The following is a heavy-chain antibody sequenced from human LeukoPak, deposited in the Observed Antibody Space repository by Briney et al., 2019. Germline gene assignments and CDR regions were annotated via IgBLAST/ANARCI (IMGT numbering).Heavy chain of an antibody. D-gene: IGHD5-24*01. CDR1: GFTFSIHG. J-gene: IGHJ5*02. CDR3: AKDCGWLHFCS. CDR2: ISPGADIT. Sequence: PGGSLLLSCAASGFTFSIHGMNWVRQAPGKGLEWVSGISPGADITYYAESVKGRFTISRDNSKNTLYLQINTLRAEDTAIYYCAKDCGWLHFCSWGQGTLVTVSS. V-gene: IGHV3-23*01.